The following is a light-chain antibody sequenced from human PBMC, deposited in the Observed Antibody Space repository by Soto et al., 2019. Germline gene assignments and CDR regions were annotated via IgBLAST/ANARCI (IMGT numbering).Light chain of an antibody. V-gene: IGLV2-8*01. Sequence: QSVLTQPPSASGSPGQSVTISCTVTSSDVGTYKYVSWYQQHPGKAPKLMIYEVTKRPSGVPDRFSGSKSGNTASLTVSGLQAEDEADYYCSSYTNINTRACVFGTGTKVTLL. CDR2: EVT. CDR3: SSYTNINTRACV. CDR1: SSDVGTYKY. J-gene: IGLJ1*01.